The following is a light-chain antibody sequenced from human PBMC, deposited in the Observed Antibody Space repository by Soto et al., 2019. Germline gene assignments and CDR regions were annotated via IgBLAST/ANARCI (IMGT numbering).Light chain of an antibody. Sequence: SYELTQPPSVSVAPGKTARITCGGNNIGSKSVHWYQQKPGQAPVLVIYYDSERPSGIPERFSGSNSGNTATLTISRVEAGDEADYYCQVWDSSSDHPYVVFGGGTKVTVL. CDR2: YDS. V-gene: IGLV3-21*04. J-gene: IGLJ2*01. CDR3: QVWDSSSDHPYVV. CDR1: NIGSKS.